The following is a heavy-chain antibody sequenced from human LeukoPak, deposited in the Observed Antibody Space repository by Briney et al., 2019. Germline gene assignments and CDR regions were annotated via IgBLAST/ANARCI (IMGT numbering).Heavy chain of an antibody. J-gene: IGHJ6*02. CDR1: GGSFSGYY. Sequence: SETLSLTCAVYGGSFSGYYWSWIRQPPGKGLEWIGEINHSGSTNYNPSLKSRVTISVDTSKNQFSLKLSSVTAADTAVYYCARVSHSSSWYSRSPMDVWGQETTVTVSS. D-gene: IGHD6-13*01. CDR3: ARVSHSSSWYSRSPMDV. V-gene: IGHV4-34*01. CDR2: INHSGST.